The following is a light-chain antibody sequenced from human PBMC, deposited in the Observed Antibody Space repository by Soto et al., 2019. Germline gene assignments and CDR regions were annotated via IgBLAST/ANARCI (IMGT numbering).Light chain of an antibody. CDR2: GAS. CDR1: QSVTSNY. J-gene: IGKJ5*01. V-gene: IGKV3-20*01. Sequence: EIVLTQSPGTLSSSPGARATHSCRASQSVTSNYLAWYQQKPGQAPRLLFFGASIRATGLPDRFSGGGSGTDFTLTISRLEPEDFAVYYCQQYSSSPITFGQGTRLEIK. CDR3: QQYSSSPIT.